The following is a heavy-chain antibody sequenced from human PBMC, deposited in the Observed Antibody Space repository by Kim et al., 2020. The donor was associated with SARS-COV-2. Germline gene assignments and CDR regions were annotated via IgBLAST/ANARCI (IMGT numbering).Heavy chain of an antibody. Sequence: SETLSLTCTVSGGSISSYYWSWIRQPPGKGLEWIGYIYYSGSTNYNPSLKSRVTISVDTSKNQFSLKLSSVTAADTAVYYCARAVAVAGNAFDIWGQVTMVTVSS. CDR3: ARAVAVAGNAFDI. J-gene: IGHJ3*02. CDR2: IYYSGST. V-gene: IGHV4-59*01. D-gene: IGHD6-19*01. CDR1: GGSISSYY.